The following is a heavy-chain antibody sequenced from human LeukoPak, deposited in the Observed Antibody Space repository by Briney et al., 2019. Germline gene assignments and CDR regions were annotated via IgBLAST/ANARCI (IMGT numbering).Heavy chain of an antibody. V-gene: IGHV3-21*01. CDR2: ISSSSSYI. J-gene: IGHJ4*02. Sequence: SGGSLRLSCAASGFTFSSYSMNWVRQAPGKGLEWVSSISSSSSYIYYADSVKGRFTISRGNAKNSLYLQMNSLRAEDTAVYYCARGGLGFSSDYWGQGTLVTVSS. CDR3: ARGGLGFSSDY. CDR1: GFTFSSYS. D-gene: IGHD1-26*01.